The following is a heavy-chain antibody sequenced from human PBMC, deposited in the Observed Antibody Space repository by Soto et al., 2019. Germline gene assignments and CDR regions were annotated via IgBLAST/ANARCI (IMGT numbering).Heavy chain of an antibody. Sequence: SETLSLTCTVSGDSISSYYWGWIRQPPGKGLEWIGSMYYSGSTYYNSSLKSRVTISVDTSKNQFSLRLSSVTAADTAVYYCARGGLLPDYWGQGTLVTVSS. CDR2: MYYSGST. V-gene: IGHV4-39*07. CDR3: ARGGLLPDY. D-gene: IGHD6-19*01. J-gene: IGHJ4*02. CDR1: GDSISSYY.